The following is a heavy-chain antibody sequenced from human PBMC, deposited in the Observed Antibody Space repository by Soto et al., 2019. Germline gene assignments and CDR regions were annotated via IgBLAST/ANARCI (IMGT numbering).Heavy chain of an antibody. J-gene: IGHJ4*02. CDR2: ISYDGSNK. V-gene: IGHV3-30*03. CDR1: GFTFSNYG. Sequence: GGSLRLSCGDSGFTFSNYGMHWVRQAPGKGLEWVAGISYDGSNKHYADSAEGRFTISRDNAKSTVYLQMNSLRAEDTAIYYCATDTHYYDSSGYYVFDYWGQGALVTVP. D-gene: IGHD3-22*01. CDR3: ATDTHYYDSSGYYVFDY.